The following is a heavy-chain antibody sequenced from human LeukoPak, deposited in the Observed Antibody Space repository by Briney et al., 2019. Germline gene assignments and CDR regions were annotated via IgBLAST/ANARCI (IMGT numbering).Heavy chain of an antibody. CDR1: GDSISSRSYS. CDR2: IYYSGNT. Sequence: SETLSLTCTVSGDSISSRSYSWGWIRQPPGKGLEWIGSIYYSGNTYYNPSLKSRVTISVDTSKNQFSLKLSSVTAADTALYYCAGQVGTTFDYWGQGTLVTVSS. V-gene: IGHV4-39*07. J-gene: IGHJ4*02. D-gene: IGHD1-26*01. CDR3: AGQVGTTFDY.